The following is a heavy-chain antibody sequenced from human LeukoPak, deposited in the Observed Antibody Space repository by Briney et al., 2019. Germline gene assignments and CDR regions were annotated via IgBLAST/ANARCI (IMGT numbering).Heavy chain of an antibody. CDR3: AGGVEIRFLEWLQRPLDY. D-gene: IGHD3-3*01. CDR1: GGTFSSYA. V-gene: IGHV1-69*05. Sequence: GASVKVSCKASGGTFSSYAISWVRPAPGQGLEWMGGIIPIFGTANYAQKFQGRVTITTDESTSTAYMELSSLRSEDTAVYYCAGGVEIRFLEWLQRPLDYWGQGTLVTVSS. J-gene: IGHJ4*02. CDR2: IIPIFGTA.